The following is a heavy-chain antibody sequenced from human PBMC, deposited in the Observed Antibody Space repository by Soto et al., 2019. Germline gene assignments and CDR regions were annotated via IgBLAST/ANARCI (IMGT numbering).Heavy chain of an antibody. CDR3: ARDPSHAYYTLFYYYDY. J-gene: IGHJ4*02. V-gene: IGHV3-23*01. Sequence: PGGCLRRSCVASVVTLSPYAMSWVRRATGKGLEWVSSISGSGSKTYYADSVKGRFTISRDDSKSTLYLQMNSLRAEDTAVYYCARDPSHAYYTLFYYYDYWGQGALVTVSS. CDR1: VVTLSPYA. D-gene: IGHD1-26*01. CDR2: ISGSGSKT.